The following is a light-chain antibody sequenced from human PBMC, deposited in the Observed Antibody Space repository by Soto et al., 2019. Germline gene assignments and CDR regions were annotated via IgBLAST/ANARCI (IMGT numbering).Light chain of an antibody. V-gene: IGLV3-25*03. CDR3: QSADSSGTYYV. Sequence: SYELTQPPSVSVSPGQTARITCSGDALPKQYAYWYQQKPGQAPVLVIYKDSERPSGIPERFSGSSSGTTGTLTISGVQAEDEADYYCQSADSSGTYYVFGTGTKLTVL. CDR2: KDS. CDR1: ALPKQY. J-gene: IGLJ1*01.